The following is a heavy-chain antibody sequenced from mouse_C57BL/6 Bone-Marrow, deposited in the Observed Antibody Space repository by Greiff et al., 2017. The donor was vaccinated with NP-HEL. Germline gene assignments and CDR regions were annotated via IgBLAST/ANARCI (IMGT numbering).Heavy chain of an antibody. V-gene: IGHV3-6*01. Sequence: EVKFEESGPGLVKPSQSLSLTCSVTGYSITSGYYWNWIRQFPGNKLEWMGYISYDGSNNYNPSLKNRISITRDTSKNQFFLKLNSVTTEDTATYYCAIVYGYDGSDYWGQGTTLTVSS. D-gene: IGHD2-2*01. CDR1: GYSITSGYY. J-gene: IGHJ2*01. CDR2: ISYDGSN. CDR3: AIVYGYDGSDY.